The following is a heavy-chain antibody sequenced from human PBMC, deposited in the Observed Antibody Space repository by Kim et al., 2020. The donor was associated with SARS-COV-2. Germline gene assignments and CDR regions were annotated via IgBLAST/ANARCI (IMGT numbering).Heavy chain of an antibody. Sequence: LSLTCAASGFTFSSHVMHWVRPAPGKGLEWVALISYEGSTQKYTDSVKGRFTVSRDNSKNTLFLQMNSLRPEDTAVYYCARNLVGDTDLGPWGQGTLVTVSS. CDR3: ARNLVGDTDLGP. J-gene: IGHJ5*02. V-gene: IGHV3-30*03. CDR1: GFTFSSHV. D-gene: IGHD1-26*01. CDR2: ISYEGSTQ.